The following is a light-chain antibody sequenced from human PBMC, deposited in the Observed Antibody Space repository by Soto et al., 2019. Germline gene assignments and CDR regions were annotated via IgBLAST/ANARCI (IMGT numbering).Light chain of an antibody. CDR1: SSNIGAGYD. J-gene: IGLJ3*02. V-gene: IGLV1-40*01. CDR3: QSYDSSLSGLGV. CDR2: GNS. Sequence: QSVLTQPPSVSGAPGQRATISCTGSSSNIGAGYDVHWYQQLPGTAPKLLIYGNSNRPSGVPDRFSGSKSGTSASLAITGLQAEDEADYYCQSYDSSLSGLGVFGGGTKLTVL.